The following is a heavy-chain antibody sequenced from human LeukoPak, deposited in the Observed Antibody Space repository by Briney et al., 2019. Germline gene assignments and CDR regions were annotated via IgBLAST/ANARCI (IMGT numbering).Heavy chain of an antibody. CDR3: AKGNYYERDAFDI. CDR1: GFTFSSYA. V-gene: IGHV3-23*01. J-gene: IGHJ3*02. D-gene: IGHD3-22*01. CDR2: ISGSGGST. Sequence: GGSLRLSCAASGFTFSSYAMSWVRQAPGKGLEWVSVISGSGGSTYYADSVKGRFTISRDNSKSTLYLQMNSLRAEDTAVYYCAKGNYYERDAFDIWGQGTMVTVSS.